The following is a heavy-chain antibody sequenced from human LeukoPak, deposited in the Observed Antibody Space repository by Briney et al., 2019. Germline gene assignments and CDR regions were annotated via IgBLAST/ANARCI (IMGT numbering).Heavy chain of an antibody. CDR1: GFIFSSFG. D-gene: IGHD3-10*01. CDR2: ISYDGSNK. Sequence: PGRSLRLSCVVSGFIFSSFGMHWVRQAPGKGLEWVAFISYDGSNKYHADSVKGRFTISRDNSKDTLYLQMNSLRAEDTAVYYCARDSGSGRGNYYYGMDVWGQGTTVTVSS. CDR3: ARDSGSGRGNYYYGMDV. V-gene: IGHV3-30*03. J-gene: IGHJ6*02.